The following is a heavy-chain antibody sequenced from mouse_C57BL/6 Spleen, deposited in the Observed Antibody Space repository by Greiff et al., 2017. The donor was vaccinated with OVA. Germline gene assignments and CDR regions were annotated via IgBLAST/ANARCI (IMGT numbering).Heavy chain of an antibody. D-gene: IGHD1-1*02. CDR1: GYTFTDYE. V-gene: IGHV1-15*01. J-gene: IGHJ3*01. Sequence: QVQLQQSGAELVRPGASVTLSCKASGYTFTDYEMHWVKQTPVHGLEWIGAIDPETGGTAYNQKFTGKAILTADKYSSTAYMELRSLTSEDSAVYYCTRKVAWFAYWGQGTLVTVSA. CDR2: IDPETGGT. CDR3: TRKVAWFAY.